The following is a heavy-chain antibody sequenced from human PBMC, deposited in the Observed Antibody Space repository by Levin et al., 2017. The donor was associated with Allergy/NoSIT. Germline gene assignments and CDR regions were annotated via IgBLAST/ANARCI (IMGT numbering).Heavy chain of an antibody. J-gene: IGHJ6*03. D-gene: IGHD3-3*01. Sequence: GGSLRLSCKASGGTFSSYAISWVRQAPGQGLEWMGGIIPIFGTANYAQKFQGRVTITADKSTSTAYMELSSLRSEDTAVYYCARGTIFGVEPGYYYYYMDVWGKGTTVTVSS. V-gene: IGHV1-69*06. CDR1: GGTFSSYA. CDR3: ARGTIFGVEPGYYYYYMDV. CDR2: IIPIFGTA.